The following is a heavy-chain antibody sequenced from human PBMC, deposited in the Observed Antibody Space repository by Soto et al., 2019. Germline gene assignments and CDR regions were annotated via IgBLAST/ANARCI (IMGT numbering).Heavy chain of an antibody. CDR3: ARDLDTAMVWYYYYMDV. V-gene: IGHV3-21*01. CDR2: ISSSSSYI. D-gene: IGHD5-18*01. CDR1: GFTFSSYS. Sequence: GGSLRLSCAASGFTFSSYSMNWVRQAPGKGLEWVSSISSSSSYIYYADSVKGRFTISRDNAKNSLYLQMNSLRAEDTAVYYCARDLDTAMVWYYYYMDVWGKGTTVTVSS. J-gene: IGHJ6*03.